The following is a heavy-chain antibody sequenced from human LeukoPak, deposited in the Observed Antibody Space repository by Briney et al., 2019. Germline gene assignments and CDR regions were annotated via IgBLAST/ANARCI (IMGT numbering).Heavy chain of an antibody. CDR3: ARDSSSAPFDY. V-gene: IGHV3-30-3*01. Sequence: GGSLRLSCAASGFTFSSYAMHWVRQAPGKGLEWVAVISYDGSNKYYADSVKGRFTISRDNSKNTLYLQMNSLRAEDTAVYYCARDSSSAPFDYWGQGTLVTVSS. D-gene: IGHD6-6*01. CDR1: GFTFSSYA. J-gene: IGHJ4*02. CDR2: ISYDGSNK.